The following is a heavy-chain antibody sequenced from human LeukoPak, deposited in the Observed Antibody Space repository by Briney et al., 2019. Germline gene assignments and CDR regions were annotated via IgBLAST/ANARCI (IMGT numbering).Heavy chain of an antibody. V-gene: IGHV3-33*01. CDR3: ARAVLPYGSGSYSPGGV. D-gene: IGHD3-10*01. CDR2: IWYDGSNK. CDR1: GFTFSSYG. J-gene: IGHJ4*02. Sequence: GGSLRLSCAASGFTFSSYGMHWVRQAPGKGLEWVAVIWYDGSNKYYADSVKGRFTISRDNSKNTLYLQMNSLRAEDTAVYYCARAVLPYGSGSYSPGGVWGQGTLVTVSS.